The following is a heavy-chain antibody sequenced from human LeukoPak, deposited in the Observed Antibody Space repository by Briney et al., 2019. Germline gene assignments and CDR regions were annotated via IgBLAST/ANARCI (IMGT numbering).Heavy chain of an antibody. CDR1: GGSISSSSYY. CDR2: INHSGST. CDR3: ARRTRGNYYDSSGRIFDY. Sequence: SETLSLTCTVSGGSISSSSYYWGWIRQPPGKGLEWIGEINHSGSTNYNPSLKSRVTISVDTSKNQFSLKLSSVTAADTAVYYCARRTRGNYYDSSGRIFDYWGQGTLVTVSS. J-gene: IGHJ4*02. D-gene: IGHD3-22*01. V-gene: IGHV4-39*07.